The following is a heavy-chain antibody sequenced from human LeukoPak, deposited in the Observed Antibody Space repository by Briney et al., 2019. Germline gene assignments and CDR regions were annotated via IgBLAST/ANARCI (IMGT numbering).Heavy chain of an antibody. D-gene: IGHD4-23*01. CDR1: GYTFTCYA. CDR2: INAGNGNT. V-gene: IGHV1-3*01. J-gene: IGHJ6*02. Sequence: ASVKVSCKASGYTFTCYAMHWVRQAPGQRLEWMGWINAGNGNTKYSQKFQGRVTITRDTSASTAYMELSSLRSEDTAVYYCARDRKVVTKYYYYYYGMDVWGQGTTVTVSS. CDR3: ARDRKVVTKYYYYYYGMDV.